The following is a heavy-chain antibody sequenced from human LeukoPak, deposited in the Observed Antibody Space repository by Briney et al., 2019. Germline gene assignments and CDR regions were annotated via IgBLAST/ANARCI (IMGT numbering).Heavy chain of an antibody. CDR3: AREIYGGCLNS. V-gene: IGHV3-48*02. CDR2: ISGSGNSI. J-gene: IGHJ4*02. D-gene: IGHD4-23*01. Sequence: GGSLRLSCAASGFTFSTYSMHWVRQAPGKGLEWVAYISGSGNSIYCADSVKGRFTISRDNARNSLYLQMSSLTNEDTAVYYCAREIYGGCLNSWGQGTLVSVSS. CDR1: GFTFSTYS.